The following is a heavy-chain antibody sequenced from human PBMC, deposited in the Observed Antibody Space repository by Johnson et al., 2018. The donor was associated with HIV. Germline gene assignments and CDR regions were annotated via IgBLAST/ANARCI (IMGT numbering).Heavy chain of an antibody. D-gene: IGHD6-19*01. V-gene: IGHV3-30*14. J-gene: IGHJ3*02. CDR3: ARDQGTSSGWPEAFDI. Sequence: QVQLVESGGGVVQPGRSLRLSCAASGFTFSSYAMHWVRQAPGKALEWVAVISYDGSNKYYADAVKGRFTLSRENSKNTLYLQMNSLTAADTAFYYCARDQGTSSGWPEAFDIWGQGTMVTVSS. CDR1: GFTFSSYA. CDR2: ISYDGSNK.